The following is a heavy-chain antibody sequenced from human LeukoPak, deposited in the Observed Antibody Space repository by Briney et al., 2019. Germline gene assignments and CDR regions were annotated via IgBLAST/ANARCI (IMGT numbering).Heavy chain of an antibody. Sequence: SETLSLTCTVSGYSISSGYYWGWIRQTPGKGLEWIGSIDHSGTTYYTPSLKSRVTISVDTSKNQFSLKLSSVTATDTAMYYCARDIPSGYFDYWGQGTLVTVSS. CDR1: GYSISSGYY. V-gene: IGHV4-38-2*02. CDR2: IDHSGTT. J-gene: IGHJ4*02. D-gene: IGHD2-15*01. CDR3: ARDIPSGYFDY.